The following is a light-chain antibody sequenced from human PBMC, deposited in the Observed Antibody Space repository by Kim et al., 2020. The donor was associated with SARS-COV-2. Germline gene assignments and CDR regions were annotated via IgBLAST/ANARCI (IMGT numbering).Light chain of an antibody. CDR3: SSYTSSSTFVV. CDR1: SSDVGGYNY. Sequence: SITISCTRSSSDVGGYNYVSWYQQHPDKAPKLRIYDVSKRPSGVSNRFSGSKSGNTASLTISGLQAEDEADYYCSSYTSSSTFVVFGGGTQLTVL. CDR2: DVS. J-gene: IGLJ2*01. V-gene: IGLV2-14*04.